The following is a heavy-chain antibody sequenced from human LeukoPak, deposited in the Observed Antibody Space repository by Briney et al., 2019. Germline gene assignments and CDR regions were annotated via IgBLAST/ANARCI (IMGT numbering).Heavy chain of an antibody. V-gene: IGHV3-21*01. CDR2: ISSSGSYI. CDR3: ARCPPRDSGGYTQYYFDY. J-gene: IGHJ4*02. Sequence: RGSPRLSCAASGFTFSGYSMNWGRDAPGEGLEWGSSISSSGSYIYHADSVNGRFTISRDNAKNSLYLQMHSLRAEDTAVYYCARCPPRDSGGYTQYYFDYWGQGTLVTVSS. CDR1: GFTFSGYS. D-gene: IGHD3-22*01.